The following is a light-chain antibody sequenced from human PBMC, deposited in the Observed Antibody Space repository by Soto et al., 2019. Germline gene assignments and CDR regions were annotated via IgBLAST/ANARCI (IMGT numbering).Light chain of an antibody. CDR2: GAS. V-gene: IGKV3-20*01. CDR3: QQYSWAPIT. Sequence: EIVLTQSPGTLSLSPGERATLSCRASQSVTTKLAWYQHKPGQAPRLLIYGASTRTTGIPDRFSGSGSGTDFTLTISRLETEDFAVYYCQQYSWAPITFGQGTRLEIK. CDR1: QSVTTK. J-gene: IGKJ5*01.